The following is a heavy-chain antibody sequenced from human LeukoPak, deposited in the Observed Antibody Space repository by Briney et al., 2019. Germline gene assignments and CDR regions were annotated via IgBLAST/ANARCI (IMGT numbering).Heavy chain of an antibody. CDR1: GFTFSDYY. J-gene: IGHJ4*02. V-gene: IGHV3-11*04. CDR2: IGSSNTI. Sequence: GGSLRLSCAASGFTFSDYYMSWIRQAPGKGLEWLSYIGSSNTIYSADSVKGRFTISRDNAKNSLYLQMNSLRAEDTAVYYCARGSFLITFGRLIVWGQGTLVTVSS. CDR3: ARGSFLITFGRLIV. D-gene: IGHD3-16*02.